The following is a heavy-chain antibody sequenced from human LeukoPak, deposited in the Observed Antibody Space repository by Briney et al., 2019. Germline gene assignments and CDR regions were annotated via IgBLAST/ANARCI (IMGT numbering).Heavy chain of an antibody. J-gene: IGHJ5*02. CDR1: GGTFSSYA. CDR3: ATSRDGDDYDILTGERWFDP. V-gene: IGHV1-69*01. CDR2: VSPIFGTA. D-gene: IGHD3-9*01. Sequence: SVKVSCKASGGTFSSYAISWVRQAPGQGLELMGGVSPIFGTASYAQKFQGRVTSTADESTSTAYMKLSRLRSEDTAVYYCATSRDGDDYDILTGERWFDPWGQGTLVTVSS.